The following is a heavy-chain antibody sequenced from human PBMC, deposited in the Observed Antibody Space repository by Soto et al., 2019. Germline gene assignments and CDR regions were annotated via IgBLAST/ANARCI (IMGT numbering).Heavy chain of an antibody. D-gene: IGHD1-26*01. CDR3: AKDKGAGDLYYYYGMDV. CDR1: GFTFSSYG. J-gene: IGHJ6*02. Sequence: GGSLRLSCAASGFTFSSYGMHWVRQAPGKGLEWVAVISYDGSNKYYADSAKGRFTISRDNSKNTLYLQMNSLRAEDTAVYYCAKDKGAGDLYYYYGMDVWGQGTTVTVSS. CDR2: ISYDGSNK. V-gene: IGHV3-30*18.